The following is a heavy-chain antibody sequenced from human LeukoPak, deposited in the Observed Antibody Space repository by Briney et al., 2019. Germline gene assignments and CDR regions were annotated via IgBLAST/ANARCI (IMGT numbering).Heavy chain of an antibody. Sequence: GGSLRLSCAASGFTFSSYAMSWVRQAPGKGLEWVSAISGSGGSTYYADSVKGRFTISRDNSKNTLYLQMNSLRAEDTAVYYCVNGPDSSGYYHLRYWGQGTLVTVSS. D-gene: IGHD3-22*01. J-gene: IGHJ4*02. CDR1: GFTFSSYA. V-gene: IGHV3-23*01. CDR3: VNGPDSSGYYHLRY. CDR2: ISGSGGST.